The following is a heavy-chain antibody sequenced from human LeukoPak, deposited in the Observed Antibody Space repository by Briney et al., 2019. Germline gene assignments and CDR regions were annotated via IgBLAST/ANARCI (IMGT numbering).Heavy chain of an antibody. J-gene: IGHJ3*02. V-gene: IGHV4-31*03. CDR1: GGSISSGGYY. D-gene: IGHD1-26*01. Sequence: SETLSLTCTVSGGSISSGGYYWSWIRQHPGKGLEWIGYIYYSGSTYYNPSLKSRVTISVDTSKNQFSLKLSSVTAADTAVYYCAGETGSYLHPDAFDIWGQGTMVTVSS. CDR2: IYYSGST. CDR3: AGETGSYLHPDAFDI.